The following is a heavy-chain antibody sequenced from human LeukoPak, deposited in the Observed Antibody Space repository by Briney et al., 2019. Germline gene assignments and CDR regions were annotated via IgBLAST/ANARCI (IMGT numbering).Heavy chain of an antibody. V-gene: IGHV3-48*01. CDR1: GFTFINYN. Sequence: GGSLRLSCAASGFTFINYNMNWVRQAPGKGLEWVSYISGSSSTIYYADSVKGRFTISRDNAKNSLYLQMNSLRAEDTAAYYCARGVQLWDFFDYWGQGTLVTVSS. CDR2: ISGSSSTI. D-gene: IGHD3-16*01. CDR3: ARGVQLWDFFDY. J-gene: IGHJ4*02.